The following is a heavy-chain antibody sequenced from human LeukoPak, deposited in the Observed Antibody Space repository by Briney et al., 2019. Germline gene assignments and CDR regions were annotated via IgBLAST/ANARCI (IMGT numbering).Heavy chain of an antibody. J-gene: IGHJ6*02. V-gene: IGHV3-33*08. CDR2: IWYDESNR. CDR1: GFALNYYW. Sequence: GGSLRLSCAASGFALNYYWMSWVRQAPGKGLEWVAVIWYDESNRYYADSVKGRFTISRDNSQNTSYLQMNRLGAEDTGVYYCARDDPRYRGDYYTGMDVWGQGTTVTVSS. CDR3: ARDDPRYRGDYYTGMDV. D-gene: IGHD3-3*01.